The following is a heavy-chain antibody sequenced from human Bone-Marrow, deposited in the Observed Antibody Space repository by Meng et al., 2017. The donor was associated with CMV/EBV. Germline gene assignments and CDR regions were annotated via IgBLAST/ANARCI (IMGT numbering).Heavy chain of an antibody. D-gene: IGHD2-15*01. CDR3: ARQRVAHFSTPYYYYYGMDV. J-gene: IGHJ6*02. V-gene: IGHV4-39*01. CDR1: GGSISSSRYY. Sequence: GSLRLSCTVSGGSISSSRYYWGWIRQPPGKGLEWIGSIYYRGSTYYNPSLKSRVTISVDTSKNQFSLKLSSVTAADTAVYYCARQRVAHFSTPYYYYYGMDVWGQGTTVTVSS. CDR2: IYYRGST.